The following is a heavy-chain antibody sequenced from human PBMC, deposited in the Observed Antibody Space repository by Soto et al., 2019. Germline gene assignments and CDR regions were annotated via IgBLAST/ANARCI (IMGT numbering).Heavy chain of an antibody. Sequence: GGSLRLSCAASGFTFSSYDMHWVRQATGKGLEWVSSIGTAGDTYYPGSVKGRFTISRENAKNSLYLQMNSLRAADTAVYYCAGVGRLRFFDYWGQGTLVTVSS. CDR2: IGTAGDT. J-gene: IGHJ4*02. D-gene: IGHD5-12*01. V-gene: IGHV3-13*04. CDR1: GFTFSSYD. CDR3: AGVGRLRFFDY.